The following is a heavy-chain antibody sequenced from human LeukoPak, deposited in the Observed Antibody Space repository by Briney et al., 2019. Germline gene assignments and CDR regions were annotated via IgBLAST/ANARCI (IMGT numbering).Heavy chain of an antibody. Sequence: ASVKVSCKASGYTFSSYAISWVRQAPGQGLEWMGWISAYNGNTNYAQKLQGRVTMTTDTSTSTAYMELRSLRSDDTAVYYCARDLPNYDSSGLFDYWGQGTLVTVSS. D-gene: IGHD3-22*01. V-gene: IGHV1-18*01. J-gene: IGHJ4*02. CDR2: ISAYNGNT. CDR3: ARDLPNYDSSGLFDY. CDR1: GYTFSSYA.